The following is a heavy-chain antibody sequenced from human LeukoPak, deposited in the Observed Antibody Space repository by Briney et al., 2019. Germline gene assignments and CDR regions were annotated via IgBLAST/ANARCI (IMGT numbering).Heavy chain of an antibody. CDR3: ASLFFTWGGFDY. V-gene: IGHV2-5*02. Sequence: SGPTLVKPTQTLTLTCTFSGSSLSTSGVGVGWIRQPPGKALEWLTVIYGGDDKRFSPSLKSRLTITKDTSKNQVILTMTNMDPVDTATYYCASLFFTWGGFDYWGQGTLVTVSS. D-gene: IGHD7-27*01. J-gene: IGHJ4*02. CDR2: IYGGDDK. CDR1: GSSLSTSGVG.